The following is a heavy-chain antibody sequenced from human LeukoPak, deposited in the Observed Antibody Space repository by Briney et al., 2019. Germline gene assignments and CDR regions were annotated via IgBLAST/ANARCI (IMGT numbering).Heavy chain of an antibody. CDR3: TTKVIRGNRGDDYDD. CDR2: ISSDGYDN. CDR1: GVTFSSYA. J-gene: IGHJ4*02. V-gene: IGHV3-30*03. D-gene: IGHD5-12*01. Sequence: PGEPLRLPCAAPGVTFSSYAMRWARQDPGKGLEWVAVISSDGYDNLYGDSVRGRFPISRDDYKTTLYLQVNSLREEDTAVDYCTTKVIRGNRGDDYDDWGQGTLVTVSS.